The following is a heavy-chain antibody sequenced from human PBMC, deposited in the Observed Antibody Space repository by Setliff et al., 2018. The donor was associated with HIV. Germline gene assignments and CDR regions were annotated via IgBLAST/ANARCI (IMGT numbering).Heavy chain of an antibody. V-gene: IGHV1-69*05. CDR3: ARVPLGDI. D-gene: IGHD3-16*01. J-gene: IGHJ4*02. Sequence: GASVKVSCKVSGYTFTDYYMHWVQQAPGKGLEWMGGIIPIFGTANYAQKFQGRVTITTDESTSTAYMELSSLRSEDTAVYYCARVPLGDIWGQGTLVTVSS. CDR1: GYTFTDYY. CDR2: IIPIFGTA.